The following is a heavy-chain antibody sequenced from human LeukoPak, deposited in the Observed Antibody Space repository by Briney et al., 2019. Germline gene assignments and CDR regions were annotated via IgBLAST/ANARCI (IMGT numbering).Heavy chain of an antibody. CDR2: ISAYNGNT. CDR1: GYTFTSYG. J-gene: IGHJ6*02. Sequence: ASVKVSCKASGYTFTSYGISWVRQAPGQGLEWMGWISAYNGNTNYAQKLQGRVTMTTDTSTSTAYMELRSLRSDDTAVYYCARDASDYSDYYYYGMDVWGRGTTVTVSS. D-gene: IGHD4-11*01. CDR3: ARDASDYSDYYYYGMDV. V-gene: IGHV1-18*01.